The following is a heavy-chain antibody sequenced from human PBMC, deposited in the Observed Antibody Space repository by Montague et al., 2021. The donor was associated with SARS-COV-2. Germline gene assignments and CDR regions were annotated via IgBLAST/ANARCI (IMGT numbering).Heavy chain of an antibody. CDR1: GLSLSTSGMC. CDR2: IGWDDDK. CDR3: ARMPYDILTGSGYYGMDV. D-gene: IGHD3-9*01. Sequence: VKPTQTLTLTCTFSGLSLSTSGMCVSWIRQPPGKALEWLALIGWDDDKYYSTSLKTRLTISKDTSKNQVVLTMTNMDPVDTATYYCARMPYDILTGSGYYGMDVWGQGTTVTVSS. V-gene: IGHV2-70*01. J-gene: IGHJ6*02.